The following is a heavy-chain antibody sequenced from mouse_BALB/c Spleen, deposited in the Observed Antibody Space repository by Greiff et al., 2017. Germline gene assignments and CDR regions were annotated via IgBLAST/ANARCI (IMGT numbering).Heavy chain of an antibody. D-gene: IGHD6-5*01. J-gene: IGHJ4*01. CDR3: VRDRGPIYAMDY. V-gene: IGHV2-9-2*01. CDR1: GFSLTSYD. Sequence: QVQLQQSGPGLVAPSQSLSITCTVSGFSLTSYDISWIRQPPGKGLEWLGVIWTGGGTNYNSAFMSRLSISKDNSKSQVFLKMNSLQTDDTAIYYCVRDRGPIYAMDYWGQGTSVTVSS. CDR2: IWTGGGT.